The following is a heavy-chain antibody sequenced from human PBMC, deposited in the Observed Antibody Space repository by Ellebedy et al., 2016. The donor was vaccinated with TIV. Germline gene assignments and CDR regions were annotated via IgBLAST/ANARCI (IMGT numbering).Heavy chain of an antibody. Sequence: SGPTLVKPTATLTLTCTFSGFSLTATGEGVGWVRQPPGKALDWLAIIYWDNDDRYSSSMRSRLRITKDTSRREVVLTMTNMDPVDTGTYYCVQIMITYGGVTRTDAFDVWGQGISVTVSS. CDR1: GFSLTATGEG. V-gene: IGHV2-5*04. CDR2: IYWDNDD. J-gene: IGHJ3*01. CDR3: VQIMITYGGVTRTDAFDV. D-gene: IGHD3-16*01.